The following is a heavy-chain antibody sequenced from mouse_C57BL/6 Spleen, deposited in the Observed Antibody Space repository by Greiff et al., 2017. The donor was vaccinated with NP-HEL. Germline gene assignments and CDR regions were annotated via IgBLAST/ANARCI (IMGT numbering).Heavy chain of an antibody. CDR3: ARLRYFDY. Sequence: VQLQQSGPELVKPGASVKISCKASGYTFTDYYMNWVKQSHGKSLEWIGDINPNNGGTSYNQKFKGKATLTVDKSSSTAYMELRSLTSEDSAVYYCARLRYFDYGGQGTTLTVSS. CDR1: GYTFTDYY. D-gene: IGHD1-1*01. CDR2: INPNNGGT. J-gene: IGHJ2*01. V-gene: IGHV1-26*01.